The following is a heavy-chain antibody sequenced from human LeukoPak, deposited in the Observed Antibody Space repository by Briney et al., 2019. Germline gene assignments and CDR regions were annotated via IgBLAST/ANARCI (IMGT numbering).Heavy chain of an antibody. V-gene: IGHV4-34*01. Sequence: SETLSLTCAVYGVSFSGYYWSWIRQPPGKGLEWIGEINHSGSTNYNPSLKSRVTISVDTSKNQFSLKLSSVTAADTAVYYCARGLTYYYGSGSPRRFDPWGQGTLVTVSS. CDR3: ARGLTYYYGSGSPRRFDP. J-gene: IGHJ5*02. CDR1: GVSFSGYY. D-gene: IGHD3-10*01. CDR2: INHSGST.